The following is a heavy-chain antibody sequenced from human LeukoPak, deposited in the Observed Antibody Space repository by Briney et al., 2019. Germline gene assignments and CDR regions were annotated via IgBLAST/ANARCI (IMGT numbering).Heavy chain of an antibody. J-gene: IGHJ4*02. CDR3: ARAPAGYSSSWYIY. CDR2: ISAYNGNT. D-gene: IGHD6-13*01. Sequence: GASVKVSCKASGYTFTSYGISWVRQAPGQGLERRGWISAYNGNTNYAQKLQGRVTMTTDTSTSTAYMELRSLRSDDTAVYYCARAPAGYSSSWYIYWGQGTLVTVSS. CDR1: GYTFTSYG. V-gene: IGHV1-18*01.